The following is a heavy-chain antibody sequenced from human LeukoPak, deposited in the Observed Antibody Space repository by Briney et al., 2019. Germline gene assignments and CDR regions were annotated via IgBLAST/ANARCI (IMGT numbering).Heavy chain of an antibody. CDR2: MNPNSGNT. J-gene: IGHJ6*02. CDR3: ARGGIVVVPAAQYYYYYYGMDV. Sequence: ASVKVSCKASGYTFTSYDINWVRQATGQGLEWMGWMNPNSGNTGYAQKFQGRVTMTRNTSISTAYMELSSLRSEDTAVYYCARGGIVVVPAAQYYYYYYGMDVWGQGTTVTVSS. V-gene: IGHV1-8*01. CDR1: GYTFTSYD. D-gene: IGHD2-2*01.